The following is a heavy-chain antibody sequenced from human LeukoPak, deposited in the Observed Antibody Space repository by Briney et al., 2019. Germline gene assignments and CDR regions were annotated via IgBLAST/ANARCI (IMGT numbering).Heavy chain of an antibody. J-gene: IGHJ3*02. CDR1: GFIFSNYA. D-gene: IGHD3-9*01. CDR3: AKVLRYFDWLSGGAFDI. CDR2: SGSDDST. V-gene: IGHV3-23*01. Sequence: GGSLRLSCAASGFIFSNYAMSWVRQAPGKGLEWVSTSGSDDSTYYADSVRGRFTISRDNSKNTLYLQMNSLRAEDTAVYYCAKVLRYFDWLSGGAFDIWGQGTMVTVSS.